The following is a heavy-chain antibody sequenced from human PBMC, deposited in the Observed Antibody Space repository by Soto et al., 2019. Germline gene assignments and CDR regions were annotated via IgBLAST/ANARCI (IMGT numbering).Heavy chain of an antibody. CDR3: PNILFFCCSTICYIDFYF. V-gene: IGHV3-23*01. CDR2: ISGSGGST. Sequence: PGGSVRLSCAASGVTFSSYAMSWGRQGPGKGLEWVSAISGSGGSTYYADSVKGRCTISRDNSKNTLYLQMNSLRAEDTAVYYCPNILFFCCSTICYIDFYFWGQGSFVTVS. J-gene: IGHJ4*02. CDR1: GVTFSSYA. D-gene: IGHD2-2*02.